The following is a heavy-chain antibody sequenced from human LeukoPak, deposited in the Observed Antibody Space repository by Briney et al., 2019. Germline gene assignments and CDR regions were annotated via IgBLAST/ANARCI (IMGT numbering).Heavy chain of an antibody. CDR1: GYTFTGYG. J-gene: IGHJ4*02. CDR2: ISAYNGNT. CDR3: ARDGGMCIAAAGLDY. V-gene: IGHV1-18*01. Sequence: ASVKVSCKASGYTFTGYGISWVRQAPGQGLEWMGWISAYNGNTNYAQKLQGRVTMTTDTSTSTAYMELRSLRSDDTAVYYCARDGGMCIAAAGLDYWGQGTLVTVSS. D-gene: IGHD6-13*01.